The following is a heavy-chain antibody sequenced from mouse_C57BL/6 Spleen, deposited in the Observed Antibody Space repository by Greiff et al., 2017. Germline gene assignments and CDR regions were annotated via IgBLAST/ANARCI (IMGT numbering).Heavy chain of an antibody. D-gene: IGHD1-1*01. CDR3: ARDSYYYGSSSYWYFDV. CDR1: GYTFTTYP. CDR2: FHPYNDDT. J-gene: IGHJ1*03. Sequence: QVQLQQSGAELVKPGASVKMSCKASGYTFTTYPIEWMKQNHGKSLEWIGNFHPYNDDTKYNEKFKGKATLTVEKSSSTVYLELSRLTSDDSAVYYCARDSYYYGSSSYWYFDVWGTGTTGTVSS. V-gene: IGHV1-47*01.